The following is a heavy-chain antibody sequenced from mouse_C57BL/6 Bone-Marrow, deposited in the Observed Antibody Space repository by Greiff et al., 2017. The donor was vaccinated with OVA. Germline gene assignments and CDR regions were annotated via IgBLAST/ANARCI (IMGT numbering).Heavy chain of an antibody. D-gene: IGHD6-1*01. V-gene: IGHV1-26*01. CDR3: ARYGWPLFDY. Sequence: VQLQQSGPELVKPGASVKISCKASGYTFTDYYMNWVKQSHGKSLEWIGDINPNNGGTSYNQKFKGKATLTVDKSSSTAYMELRSLTSEDSAVYYCARYGWPLFDYWGQGTTLTVSS. CDR1: GYTFTDYY. J-gene: IGHJ2*01. CDR2: INPNNGGT.